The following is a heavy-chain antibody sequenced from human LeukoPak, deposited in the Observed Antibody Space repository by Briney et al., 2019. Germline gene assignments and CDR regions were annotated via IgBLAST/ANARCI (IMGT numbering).Heavy chain of an antibody. CDR1: GFIFRTYG. J-gene: IGHJ4*02. V-gene: IGHV3-30*02. D-gene: IGHD3-10*01. CDR2: IGYDGTKK. Sequence: PGGSLRVSCAASGFIFRTYGIHWVRQAPGKGLQWVAFIGYDGTKKSYADSVKGRFTISRDNSKNTLYLQMNSLRVEDTAVYYCARDSSMLRGPLVIYYFDFWGQGTLVTVSS. CDR3: ARDSSMLRGPLVIYYFDF.